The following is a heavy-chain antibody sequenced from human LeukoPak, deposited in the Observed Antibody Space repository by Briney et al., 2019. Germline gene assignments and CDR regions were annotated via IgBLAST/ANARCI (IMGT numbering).Heavy chain of an antibody. CDR1: GFTVSSNY. D-gene: IGHD6-13*01. J-gene: IGHJ4*02. Sequence: PGGSLRLSCAASGFTVSSNYMNWVRQAPGKGLEWVSVIYSGGNTDYADSVKGRFTISRDNSKNTLYLQMNSLRAEDTAVYYCAKDLIAAACCWGQGTLVTVSS. CDR2: IYSGGNT. CDR3: AKDLIAAACC. V-gene: IGHV3-53*01.